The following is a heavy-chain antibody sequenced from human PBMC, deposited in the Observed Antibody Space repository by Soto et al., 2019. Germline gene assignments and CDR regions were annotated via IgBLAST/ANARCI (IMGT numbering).Heavy chain of an antibody. J-gene: IGHJ2*01. V-gene: IGHV1-3*01. D-gene: IGHD1-26*01. CDR1: GYTFTSYA. CDR2: INAGNGNT. CDR3: AGGGSLYWCFDL. Sequence: QVQLVQSGAEVKKPGASVKVSCKASGYTFTSYAMHWVRQAPGQRLEWMGWINAGNGNTKYSQKFQGRVTITRDTSASTAYMELSSLRSEDTAVYYCAGGGSLYWCFDLWGRGTLVTVSS.